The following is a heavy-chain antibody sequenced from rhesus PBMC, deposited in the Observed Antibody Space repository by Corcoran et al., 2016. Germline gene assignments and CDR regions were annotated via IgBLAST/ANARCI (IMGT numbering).Heavy chain of an antibody. Sequence: QVQLQESGPGLVKPSETLSLTCAVSGYSISSGYGWGWIRQPPGKGLEWIGQILGGSGSPHYNPSLRSRVTVSKDPSKNQFSLRLTSVTAADTAVYYCLGSCWSGFWGQGVLVTVSS. J-gene: IGHJ4*01. CDR1: GYSISSGYG. CDR3: LGSCWSGF. CDR2: ILGGSGSP. D-gene: IGHD6S26*01. V-gene: IGHV4-127*01.